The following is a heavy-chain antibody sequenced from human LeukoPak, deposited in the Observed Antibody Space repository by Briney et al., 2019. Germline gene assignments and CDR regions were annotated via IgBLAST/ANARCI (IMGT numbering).Heavy chain of an antibody. D-gene: IGHD3-10*01. Sequence: GGSLRLSCAASGFTFSSYAMSWVRQAPGKGLEWVSAISGSGGSTYYADSVKGRFTISRDNSKNTLYLQMNSLRAEDTAVYYCAKDQSSYGSGSFDAFDIWGQGTMVTVSS. CDR1: GFTFSSYA. CDR2: ISGSGGST. J-gene: IGHJ3*02. CDR3: AKDQSSYGSGSFDAFDI. V-gene: IGHV3-23*01.